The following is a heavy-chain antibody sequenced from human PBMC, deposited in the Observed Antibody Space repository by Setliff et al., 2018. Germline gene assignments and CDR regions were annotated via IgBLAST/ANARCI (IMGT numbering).Heavy chain of an antibody. CDR1: GYTFTSYD. CDR3: ARGRDFWSGYLVY. CDR2: INPNSGGT. D-gene: IGHD3-3*01. V-gene: IGHV1-2*04. J-gene: IGHJ4*02. Sequence: ASVKVSCKASGYTFTSYDINWVRQATGQGLEWMGWINPNSGGTNYAQKFQGWVTMTRDTSISTAYMELSRLRSDDTAVYYCARGRDFWSGYLVYWGQGTLVTSPQ.